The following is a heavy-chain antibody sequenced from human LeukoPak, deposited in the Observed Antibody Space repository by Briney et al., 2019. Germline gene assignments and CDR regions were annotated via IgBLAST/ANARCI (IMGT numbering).Heavy chain of an antibody. CDR1: GDSLTSYY. CDR2: IYYSGST. V-gene: IGHV4-59*08. CDR3: ARHSRYFDWLHPFDY. J-gene: IGHJ4*02. Sequence: SETLSLTCAVSGDSLTSYYWSWIRQPPGTGLEWIGYIYYSGSTNYNPSLKSRVTISVDTSKKQFSLKLSSVTAADTAVYYCARHSRYFDWLHPFDYWGQGTLVTVSS. D-gene: IGHD3-9*01.